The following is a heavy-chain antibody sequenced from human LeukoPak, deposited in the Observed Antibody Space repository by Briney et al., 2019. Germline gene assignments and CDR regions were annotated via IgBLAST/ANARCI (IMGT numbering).Heavy chain of an antibody. J-gene: IGHJ6*02. CDR1: GFTFSSYS. CDR3: AIADCSSTSCYDYYYYGMDV. V-gene: IGHV3-21*01. Sequence: GGSLRLSCAASGFTFSSYSMNWVRQAPGKGLEWVSSISSSSSYIYYADSVKGRFTISRDNAKNSLYLQMNSLRAEDTAAYYCAIADCSSTSCYDYYYYGMDVWGQGTTVTVSS. D-gene: IGHD2-2*01. CDR2: ISSSSSYI.